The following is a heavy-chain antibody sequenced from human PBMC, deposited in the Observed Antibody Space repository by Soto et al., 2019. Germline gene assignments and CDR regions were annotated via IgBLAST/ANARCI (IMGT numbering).Heavy chain of an antibody. D-gene: IGHD4-17*01. V-gene: IGHV3-53*01. CDR2: IYSGGST. J-gene: IGHJ6*02. CDR1: GFTVSSNY. Sequence: GGSPRLSCAASGFTVSSNYMSWVRQAPGKGLEWVSVIYSGGSTYYADSVKGRFTISRDNSKNTLYLQMNSLRAEDTAVYYCAGGANDYGDYYGMDVWGQGTTVTVSS. CDR3: AGGANDYGDYYGMDV.